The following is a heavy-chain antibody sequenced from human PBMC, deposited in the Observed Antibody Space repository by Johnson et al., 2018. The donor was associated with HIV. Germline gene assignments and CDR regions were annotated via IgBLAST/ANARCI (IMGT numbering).Heavy chain of an antibody. V-gene: IGHV3-66*01. Sequence: VQLVESGGGVVRPGGSLRLSCEASGFTLDDYGMTWVRQAPGKGLEWVSVIYGGGGTYYADSVKGRFTISRDNSKNTLYLQMNSLGAGDTAVYYCARADRWDQGAFDIWGQGTMVTVSS. CDR3: ARADRWDQGAFDI. J-gene: IGHJ3*02. D-gene: IGHD1-26*01. CDR2: IYGGGGT. CDR1: GFTLDDYG.